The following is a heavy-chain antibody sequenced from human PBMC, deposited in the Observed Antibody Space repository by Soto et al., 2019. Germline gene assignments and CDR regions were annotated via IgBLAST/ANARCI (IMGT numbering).Heavy chain of an antibody. CDR3: ARGDDFWSGYRGNWFEP. Sequence: SETLSLTCTVSGGSISSGGYYWSWIRQHPGKGLEWIGYIYYSGSTYYNPSLKSRVTISVDTSKNQFSLKLSSVTAADTAVYYCARGDDFWSGYRGNWFEPWGQGTLVTVSS. J-gene: IGHJ5*02. V-gene: IGHV4-31*03. CDR2: IYYSGST. CDR1: GGSISSGGYY. D-gene: IGHD3-3*01.